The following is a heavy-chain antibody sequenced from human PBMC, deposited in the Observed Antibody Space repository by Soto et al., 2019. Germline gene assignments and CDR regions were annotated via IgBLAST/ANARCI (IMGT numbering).Heavy chain of an antibody. CDR1: GYSFTSYW. CDR3: AIGELRFLEGGGATEYFQH. Sequence: PGESLKISCKGSGYSFTSYWIGWVRQMPGKGLEWMGIIYPGDSDTRYSPSFQGQVTISADKSISTAYLQWSSLKASDTAMYYCAIGELRFLEGGGATEYFQHWGQGTLVTVSS. V-gene: IGHV5-51*01. CDR2: IYPGDSDT. D-gene: IGHD3-3*01. J-gene: IGHJ1*01.